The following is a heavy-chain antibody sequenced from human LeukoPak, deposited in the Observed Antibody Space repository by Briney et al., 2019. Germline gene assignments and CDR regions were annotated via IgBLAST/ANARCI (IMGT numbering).Heavy chain of an antibody. V-gene: IGHV3-74*01. D-gene: IGHD1-26*01. J-gene: IGHJ4*02. CDR2: INGDESSI. Sequence: PGGSLRLSCAASAFTFNTYWMHWVRQVPGRGLEWVSRINGDESSINYADSVKGRFTISRDNAKDTLYLYMNSLTAEDTAVYYCARGAKWAYYFDYWGQGTLVTVSS. CDR3: ARGAKWAYYFDY. CDR1: AFTFNTYW.